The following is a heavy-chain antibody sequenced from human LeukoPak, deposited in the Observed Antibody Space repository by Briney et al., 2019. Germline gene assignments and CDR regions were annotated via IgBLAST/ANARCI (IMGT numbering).Heavy chain of an antibody. CDR2: IYYSGST. CDR3: GRVDGDRSSGYYFFYF. V-gene: IGHV4-59*12. D-gene: IGHD3-22*01. Sequence: SETLSLTSTVSGGSISSYYWSCIRQPPRKGLEWIGYIYYSGSTNYNPSLKSRVATLLDQSKNQFSLKLSCVAAADTAVYYCGRVDGDRSSGYYFFYFWGQGTVVTVSS. J-gene: IGHJ4*02. CDR1: GGSISSYY.